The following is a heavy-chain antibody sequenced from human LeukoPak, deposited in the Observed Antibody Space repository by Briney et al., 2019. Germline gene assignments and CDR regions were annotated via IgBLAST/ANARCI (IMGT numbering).Heavy chain of an antibody. CDR3: ARGLSSGWYRNWFDP. D-gene: IGHD6-19*01. Sequence: GSLRLSCAASGFTFSSYGMHWIRQPPGKGLEWIGEINHSGSTNYNPSLKSRVTISVDTSKNQFSLKLSSVTAADTAVYYCARGLSSGWYRNWFDPWGQGTLVTVSS. J-gene: IGHJ5*02. CDR1: GFTFSSYG. V-gene: IGHV4-34*01. CDR2: INHSGST.